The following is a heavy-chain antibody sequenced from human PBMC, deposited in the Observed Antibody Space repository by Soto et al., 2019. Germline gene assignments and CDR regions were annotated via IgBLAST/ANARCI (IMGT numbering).Heavy chain of an antibody. D-gene: IGHD6-6*01. V-gene: IGHV3-21*01. CDR2: ISSSSYI. CDR3: ARGSLAARPLHYYGMDV. Sequence: GESLKISCAASGFTFSSYSMNWVRQAPGKGLEWVSSISSSSYIYYADSVKGRFTISRDNAKNSLYLQMNSLRAEDTAVYYCARGSLAARPLHYYGMDVWGQGTTVTVSS. J-gene: IGHJ6*02. CDR1: GFTFSSYS.